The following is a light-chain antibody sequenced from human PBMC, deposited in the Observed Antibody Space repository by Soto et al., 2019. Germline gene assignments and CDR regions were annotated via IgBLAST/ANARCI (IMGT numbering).Light chain of an antibody. CDR2: GNS. V-gene: IGLV1-40*01. Sequence: QSVLTQPPSVSGAPGQRGTISCTGSSSNIGAGYDVHWYQQLPGTAPKLLIYGNSNRPSGVPDRVSGSKSGTSASLAITGLQAEDEADYYCQSYDSSLSGSNWVFGGGTKVTVL. J-gene: IGLJ3*02. CDR3: QSYDSSLSGSNWV. CDR1: SSNIGAGYD.